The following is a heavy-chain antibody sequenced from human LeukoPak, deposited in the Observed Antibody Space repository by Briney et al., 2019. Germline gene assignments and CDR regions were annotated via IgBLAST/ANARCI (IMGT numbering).Heavy chain of an antibody. Sequence: GGSLRLSCAASGFTFSSYAMHWVRQAPGKGLEWVAVISYDGSNKYYADSVKGRFTISRDNSKNTPYLQMNSLRAEDTAVYYCARDRYCSSTSCYNWFDPWGQGTLVTVSS. D-gene: IGHD2-2*01. V-gene: IGHV3-30-3*01. CDR2: ISYDGSNK. CDR3: ARDRYCSSTSCYNWFDP. CDR1: GFTFSSYA. J-gene: IGHJ5*02.